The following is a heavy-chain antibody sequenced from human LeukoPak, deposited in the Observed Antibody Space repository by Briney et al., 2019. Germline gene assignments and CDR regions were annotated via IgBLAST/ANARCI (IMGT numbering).Heavy chain of an antibody. D-gene: IGHD6-19*01. CDR3: AKTDSSGWSDY. CDR2: ICAYNGNT. Sequence: ASVKVSCMASDYTFTSYGISWVRQAPGHGLGWMGWICAYNGNTNYARNLQDRGTMNTDTSTSTAYMELRSMRSDDTAVYYRAKTDSSGWSDYWGQGTLVTVSS. CDR1: DYTFTSYG. J-gene: IGHJ4*02. V-gene: IGHV1-18*01.